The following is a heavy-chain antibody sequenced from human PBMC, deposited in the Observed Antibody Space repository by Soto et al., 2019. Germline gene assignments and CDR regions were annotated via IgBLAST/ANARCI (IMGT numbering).Heavy chain of an antibody. Sequence: GGSLRLSCAASGFTFDDYTMHWGRQAPGKGLEWVSLISWDGGSTYYADSVKVRFTISRDHIKNSLYLQMNSLRTEDTALYYCASTRGYYGSGSYAFDYWGPGTLVTVSS. CDR1: GFTFDDYT. V-gene: IGHV3-43*01. J-gene: IGHJ4*02. CDR2: ISWDGGST. D-gene: IGHD3-10*01. CDR3: ASTRGYYGSGSYAFDY.